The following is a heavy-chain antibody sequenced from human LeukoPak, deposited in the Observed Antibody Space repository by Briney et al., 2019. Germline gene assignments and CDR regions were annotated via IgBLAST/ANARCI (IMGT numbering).Heavy chain of an antibody. V-gene: IGHV3-30*02. D-gene: IGHD5-24*01. CDR1: GFTFSSYG. CDR3: ARSSEMGLRIPDLGY. Sequence: GGSLRLSCAASGFTFSSYGMHWVRQAPGKGLEWVAFIRYDGNNKYYADSVKGRFTISRDNSKNTLYLQMNSLRAEDTAVYYCARSSEMGLRIPDLGYWGQGTLVTVSS. CDR2: IRYDGNNK. J-gene: IGHJ4*02.